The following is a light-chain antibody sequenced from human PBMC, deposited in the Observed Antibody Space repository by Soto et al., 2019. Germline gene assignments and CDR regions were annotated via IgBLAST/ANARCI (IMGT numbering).Light chain of an antibody. CDR2: HAS. V-gene: IGKV3-20*01. J-gene: IGKJ4*01. CDR3: QQYGSSPLT. CDR1: EGVAKSY. Sequence: ESVLTQSPGTLSLSPGERATLSCRASEGVAKSYLAWYQQKPGQAPRLLIYHASNRATGIPDRFSGGGSGTDFTLTISRLEREDFAVYYCQQYGSSPLTFGGGTKIEIK.